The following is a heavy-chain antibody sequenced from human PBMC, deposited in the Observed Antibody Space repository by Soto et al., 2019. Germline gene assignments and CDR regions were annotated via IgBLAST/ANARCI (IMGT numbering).Heavy chain of an antibody. CDR1: GFTFSSYG. Sequence: QVQLVESGGGVVQPGRSLRLSCAASGFTFSSYGMHWVRQAPGKGLEWVAVISYDGSNKYYADSVKGRFTISRDNSKNTLYLQMNSLRAEDTAVYYCAKDPGSGVLDYWGQGTLVTVSS. D-gene: IGHD3-10*01. V-gene: IGHV3-30*18. CDR3: AKDPGSGVLDY. CDR2: ISYDGSNK. J-gene: IGHJ4*02.